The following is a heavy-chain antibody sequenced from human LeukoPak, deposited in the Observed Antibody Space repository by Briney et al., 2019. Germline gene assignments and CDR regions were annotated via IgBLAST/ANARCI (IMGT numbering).Heavy chain of an antibody. V-gene: IGHV3-74*03. CDR3: ARALRSPGDSGLDY. J-gene: IGHJ4*02. CDR1: GFTFSSNY. Sequence: GGSLRLSCAASGFTFSSNYMHWVRQAPGKGLVWVSRINTDGSDTTYADFVKGRFTISRGNAKNTLYLEMNSLRAEDTAVYYCARALRSPGDSGLDYWGQGALVTVSS. D-gene: IGHD3-10*01. CDR2: INTDGSDT.